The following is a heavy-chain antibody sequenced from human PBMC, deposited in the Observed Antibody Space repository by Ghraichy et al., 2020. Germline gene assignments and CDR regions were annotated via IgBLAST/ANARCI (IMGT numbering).Heavy chain of an antibody. CDR2: ISGSGGTT. V-gene: IGHV3-23*01. Sequence: GESLNISCAASGFTFSSYAMSWVRQAPGKGLEWVSSISGSGGTTYNADYVRGRFTTSRDNSKNTLYLQMNSLRAEDTALYYCAKRLTTMVTPDAFDVWGQGTMVTVSS. CDR3: AKRLTTMVTPDAFDV. D-gene: IGHD4-23*01. J-gene: IGHJ3*01. CDR1: GFTFSSYA.